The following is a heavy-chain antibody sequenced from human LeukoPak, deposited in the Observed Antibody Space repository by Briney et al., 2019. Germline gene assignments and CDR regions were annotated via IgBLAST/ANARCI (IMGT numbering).Heavy chain of an antibody. CDR2: ISYDGTIK. V-gene: IGHV3-30-3*01. CDR3: ARVPGAYYFDVDY. Sequence: QPGWSLRLSCVTSGFTFSTHTMHWVRQAPGKGLEWVAVISYDGTIKYYADSVKGRFTISRDNSKNTLYLQMNSLRVEDTAVYYCARVPGAYYFDVDYWGQGTLVTVSS. J-gene: IGHJ4*02. D-gene: IGHD3-22*01. CDR1: GFTFSTHT.